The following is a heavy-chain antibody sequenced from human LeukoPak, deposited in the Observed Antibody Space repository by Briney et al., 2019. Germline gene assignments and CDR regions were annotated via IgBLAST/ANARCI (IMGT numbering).Heavy chain of an antibody. Sequence: GGSLRLSCAASGFTFSSYGMHWVRQAPGKGLEGVAFIRYDGSNKYYADSVKGRFTISRDNSKNTLYLQMNSLRAEDTAVYYCAKDFGCSSTSCYTPGGFYYYYMDVWGKGTTVTISS. CDR3: AKDFGCSSTSCYTPGGFYYYYMDV. J-gene: IGHJ6*03. V-gene: IGHV3-30*02. D-gene: IGHD2-2*01. CDR2: IRYDGSNK. CDR1: GFTFSSYG.